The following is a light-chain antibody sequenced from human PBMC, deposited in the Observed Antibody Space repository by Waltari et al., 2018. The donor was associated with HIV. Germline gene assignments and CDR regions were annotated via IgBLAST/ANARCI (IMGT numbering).Light chain of an antibody. CDR2: EVT. V-gene: IGLV2-14*01. Sequence: QSALTQPASVSGSPGQSITISCTGPNSDIGGYNSVSWYQHHPGKAPKLLIYEVTHRPSGISYRFSGSKSGNTASMTISGLQAEDEADYYCSSYTTTTTILFGGGTKVTVL. CDR3: SSYTTTTTIL. J-gene: IGLJ3*02. CDR1: NSDIGGYNS.